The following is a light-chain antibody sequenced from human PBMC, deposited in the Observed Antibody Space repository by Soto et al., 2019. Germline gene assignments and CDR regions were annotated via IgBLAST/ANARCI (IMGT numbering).Light chain of an antibody. CDR3: QQYENYWT. CDR1: QPIRSW. V-gene: IGKV1-5*01. Sequence: DIRLTQSPPTLSASAGDRVTITCRASQPIRSWLAWYHQKPGKAPKLLIYDASNLESGVPSRFSGSGSGTEFTLTISRLQPEDFGIYYCQQYENYWTFDQRTKVAIK. J-gene: IGKJ1*01. CDR2: DAS.